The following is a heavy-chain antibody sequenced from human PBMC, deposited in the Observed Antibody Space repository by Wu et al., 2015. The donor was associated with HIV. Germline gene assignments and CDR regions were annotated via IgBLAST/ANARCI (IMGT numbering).Heavy chain of an antibody. D-gene: IGHD4-23*01. V-gene: IGHV1-69*05. CDR3: ARGPMTTVVTALFDY. Sequence: QVQLVQSGAEVKKPGSSVKVSCKASGGTFSSYAFTWVRQAPGQGLEWMGGIIPIFGTANYAQKFQGRVTITTDESTSTAYMELSSLRSEDTAVYYCARGPMTTVVTALFDYWGQGTLVTVSS. J-gene: IGHJ4*02. CDR1: GGTFSSYA. CDR2: IIPIFGTA.